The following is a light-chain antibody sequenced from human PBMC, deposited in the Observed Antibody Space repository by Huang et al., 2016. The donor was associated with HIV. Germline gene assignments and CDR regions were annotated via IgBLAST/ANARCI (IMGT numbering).Light chain of an antibody. CDR3: QHYDNLPWT. Sequence: DIQMTQSQSSLSASVGDRVTITCQASQDISNYLNWYQQKPGKAPKLLIYAASNLETGVPSRFSGSGSGTYFTFTISSLQPEDIATYYCQHYDNLPWTFGQGTKVEIK. V-gene: IGKV1-33*01. CDR1: QDISNY. J-gene: IGKJ1*01. CDR2: AAS.